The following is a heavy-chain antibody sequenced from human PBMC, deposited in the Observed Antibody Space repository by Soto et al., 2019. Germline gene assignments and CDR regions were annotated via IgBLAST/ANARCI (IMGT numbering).Heavy chain of an antibody. CDR1: GYTFTSYD. CDR2: MNPNSGNT. V-gene: IGHV1-8*01. CDR3: ASERYSGIRD. D-gene: IGHD1-26*01. J-gene: IGHJ4*02. Sequence: QVQLVQSGAEVKKPGASVKVSCKASGYTFTSYDINWVRQATGQGLEWMGWMNPNSGNTGYAQKFPGXPXMXPNTSIHTAYMEPSSLRSEDTAVYYCASERYSGIRDWGQGPLVTVSS.